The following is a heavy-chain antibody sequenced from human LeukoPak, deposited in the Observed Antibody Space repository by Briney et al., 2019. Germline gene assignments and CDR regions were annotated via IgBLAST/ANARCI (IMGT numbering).Heavy chain of an antibody. V-gene: IGHV1-2*02. CDR2: INPNSGGT. CDR1: GYTFTGYY. Sequence: ASVKVSCKASGYTFTGYYMHWVRQAPGQGLEWMGWINPNSGGTNYAQKFQGRVTMTRDTSISTAYMELSRLRSDDTAVYYCARDWVDTAMVTDPIFDYWGQGTPVTVSS. CDR3: ARDWVDTAMVTDPIFDY. J-gene: IGHJ4*02. D-gene: IGHD5-18*01.